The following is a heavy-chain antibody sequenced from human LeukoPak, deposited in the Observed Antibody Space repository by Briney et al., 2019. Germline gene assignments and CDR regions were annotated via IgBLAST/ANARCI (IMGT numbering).Heavy chain of an antibody. CDR1: GYRCSSYA. J-gene: IGHJ4*02. CDR2: INAGNGNT. D-gene: IGHD6-19*01. Sequence: ASVKVSCKASGYRCSSYAMHWVRQDPGQRLEWIGWINAGNGNTKYSQKFQGRVTITRDTSASTAYMELSSLRSEDTAVYYCARATGYSSEFDYWGQGTLVTVSS. CDR3: ARATGYSSEFDY. V-gene: IGHV1-3*01.